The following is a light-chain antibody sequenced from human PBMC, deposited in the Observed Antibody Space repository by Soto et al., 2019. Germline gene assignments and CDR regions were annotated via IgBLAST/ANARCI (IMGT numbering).Light chain of an antibody. Sequence: QSALTQPASVSGSPGQSITISCTGTSSDVGDYNYVSWYQQHPGKAPKLVIFDVSDRPSGVSNRFSGSKSGNTASLTISGLQAEDEADYYCSSYTSSSTRVFGTGTKDTVL. CDR3: SSYTSSSTRV. J-gene: IGLJ1*01. CDR1: SSDVGDYNY. V-gene: IGLV2-14*01. CDR2: DVS.